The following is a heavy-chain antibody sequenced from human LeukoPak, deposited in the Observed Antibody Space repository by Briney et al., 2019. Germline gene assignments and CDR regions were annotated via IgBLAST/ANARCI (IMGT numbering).Heavy chain of an antibody. CDR1: GSTLISYW. V-gene: IGHV3-7*01. CDR3: ARQPVGFWSGYYQYYFDH. CDR2: IKQDGSDK. Sequence: GGSRRLSWSASGSTLISYWMSWARQAPGKGLEGVANIKQDGSDKYCVDSVKGRFTISRDKGKNSLYLQMNSLRAEDTAVYYCARQPVGFWSGYYQYYFDHWGQGTLVTVSS. D-gene: IGHD3-3*01. J-gene: IGHJ4*02.